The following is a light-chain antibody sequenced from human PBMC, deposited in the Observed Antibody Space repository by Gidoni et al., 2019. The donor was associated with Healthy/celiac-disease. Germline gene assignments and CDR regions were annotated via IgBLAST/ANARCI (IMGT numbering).Light chain of an antibody. CDR2: AAS. J-gene: IGKJ4*01. CDR3: HQSYSTPLT. Sequence: DIRRTQYQSTLSASVGDRVTITCRASQSISSYLNWYQQKPGKAPKLLIYAASSLQSGVPSRFSCMGSGTDFTLPISIRQPDDVGTYYWHQSYSTPLTFGGGTKVEIK. V-gene: IGKV1-39*01. CDR1: QSISSY.